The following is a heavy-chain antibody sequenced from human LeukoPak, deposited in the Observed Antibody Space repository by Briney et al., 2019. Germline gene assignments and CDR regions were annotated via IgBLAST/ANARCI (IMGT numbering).Heavy chain of an antibody. D-gene: IGHD3-22*01. CDR2: IYSGGNT. V-gene: IGHV3-53*01. J-gene: IGHJ4*02. CDR3: ARCYYDGSGFYYYFDY. CDR1: GFIVSNYY. Sequence: PGGSLRLSCAASGFIVSNYYMSWVRQAPGKGLEWVSFIYSGGNTYYTDSVKGRFTISRDNPKNTVFLQMGSLRGEDTAVYYCARCYYDGSGFYYYFDYWGQGTLVTVSS.